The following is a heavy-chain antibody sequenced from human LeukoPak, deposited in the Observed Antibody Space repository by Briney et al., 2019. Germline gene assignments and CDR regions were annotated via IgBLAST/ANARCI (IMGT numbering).Heavy chain of an antibody. CDR2: IGAGGVNT. J-gene: IGHJ4*02. CDR1: GFTFSNFV. Sequence: GGSLRLSCAASGFTFSNFVMNWVRQAPGNGLQLVSPIGAGGVNTFYADSVKGRFTISRDDSQNTLYLQLNSLRAEDTAFYYCAKGDTVFRGGPDYWGQGTLVTVSS. CDR3: AKGDTVFRGGPDY. V-gene: IGHV3-23*01. D-gene: IGHD3-10*01.